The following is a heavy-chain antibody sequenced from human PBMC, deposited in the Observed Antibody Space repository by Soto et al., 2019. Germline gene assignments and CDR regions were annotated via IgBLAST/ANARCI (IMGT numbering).Heavy chain of an antibody. V-gene: IGHV1-8*01. CDR3: ARGGRIAAPGTWWFDP. CDR1: GYTFTSYD. CDR2: MNPNSGNT. Sequence: ASVKVSCKASGYTFTSYDINWVRQATGQGLEWMGWMNPNSGNTGYAQKFQGRVTMTRNTSISTAYMELSSLRSEDTAVYYCARGGRIAAPGTWWFDPWGQGTLVTVSS. J-gene: IGHJ5*02. D-gene: IGHD6-13*01.